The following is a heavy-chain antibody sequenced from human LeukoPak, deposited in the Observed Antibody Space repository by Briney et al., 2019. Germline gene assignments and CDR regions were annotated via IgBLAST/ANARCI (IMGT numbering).Heavy chain of an antibody. Sequence: APVKVSCKASGGTFSSYAISWVRQAPGQGLEWMGGIIPIFGTANYAQKFQGRVTITADKSTSTAYMELSSLRSEDTAVYYCARGTITMVRGVMDYYGMDVWGKGTTVTVSS. CDR3: ARGTITMVRGVMDYYGMDV. J-gene: IGHJ6*04. CDR2: IIPIFGTA. V-gene: IGHV1-69*06. CDR1: GGTFSSYA. D-gene: IGHD3-10*01.